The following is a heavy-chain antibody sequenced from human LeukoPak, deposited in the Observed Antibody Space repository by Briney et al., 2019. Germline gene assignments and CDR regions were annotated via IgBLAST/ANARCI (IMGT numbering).Heavy chain of an antibody. CDR1: GFTFSSYA. V-gene: IGHV3-23*01. J-gene: IGHJ5*02. D-gene: IGHD6-13*01. CDR3: AKDAHSSSWYFAGESNWFDP. CDR2: ISGSGGST. Sequence: RTGGSLRLSCVASGFTFSSYAMSWVRQAPGKGLEWVSAISGSGGSTYYADSVKGRFTISRDNSKNTLYLQMNSLRAEDTAVYYCAKDAHSSSWYFAGESNWFDPWGQGTLVTVSS.